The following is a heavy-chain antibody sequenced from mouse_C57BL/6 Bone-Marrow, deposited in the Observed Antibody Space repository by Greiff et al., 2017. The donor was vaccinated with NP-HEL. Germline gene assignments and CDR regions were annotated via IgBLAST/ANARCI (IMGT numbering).Heavy chain of an antibody. CDR1: GYSFTGFY. J-gene: IGHJ1*03. V-gene: IGHV1-42*01. CDR3: ARRHYYGSEDWYFDV. CDR2: INPSTGGT. D-gene: IGHD1-1*01. Sequence: EVQLQQSGPELVKPGASVKISCKASGYSFTGFYMNWVKQSPEKSLEWIGEINPSTGGTTYNQKFKAKATLTVDNSSSTAYMQLKSLTSEDSAVYYCARRHYYGSEDWYFDVWGTGTTVTVSS.